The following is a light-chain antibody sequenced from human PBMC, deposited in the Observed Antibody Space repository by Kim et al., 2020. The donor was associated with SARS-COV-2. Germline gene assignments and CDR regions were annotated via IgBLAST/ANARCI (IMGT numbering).Light chain of an antibody. CDR2: KAS. CDR3: QQYETYWT. CDR1: QSIDSW. V-gene: IGKV1-5*03. Sequence: DIQMTQSPSTLSASVGDRVTITCRASQSIDSWLAWYQQKPGQAPKLLIYKASRLHSSVPSRFSGSGSGTEFTLTINGLQPDDFAMYFCQQYETYWTFGLGTKVDIK. J-gene: IGKJ1*01.